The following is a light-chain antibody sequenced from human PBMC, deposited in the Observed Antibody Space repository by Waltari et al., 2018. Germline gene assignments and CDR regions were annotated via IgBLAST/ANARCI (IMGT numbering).Light chain of an antibody. Sequence: EIVLTQSPGTLSVSPGESATLSCRASQSAGGNVAWYQQRLGQPPRLLIYGASMRTGGIPDRCSGSGAGTEFTLTISSLQSADFAVYYCYQYNVWPRTFGQGTKVEVK. CDR1: QSAGGN. J-gene: IGKJ1*01. CDR3: YQYNVWPRT. V-gene: IGKV3-15*01. CDR2: GAS.